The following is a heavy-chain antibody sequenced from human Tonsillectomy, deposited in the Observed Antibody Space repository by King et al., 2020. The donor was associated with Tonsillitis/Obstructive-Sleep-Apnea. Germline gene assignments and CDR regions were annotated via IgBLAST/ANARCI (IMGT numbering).Heavy chain of an antibody. J-gene: IGHJ4*02. V-gene: IGHV3-30*04. D-gene: IGHD3-9*01. Sequence: VQLVESGGGVVQPGRSLRLSCAASGFTFSSYAMHWVRQAPGKGLEWVAVISYDGSNKYYADSVKGRFTISRDNSKNTLYLQMNSLRTEDTTIYYCARGCLWGDILTGFDYWGQGTLVTVSS. CDR1: GFTFSSYA. CDR2: ISYDGSNK. CDR3: ARGCLWGDILTGFDY.